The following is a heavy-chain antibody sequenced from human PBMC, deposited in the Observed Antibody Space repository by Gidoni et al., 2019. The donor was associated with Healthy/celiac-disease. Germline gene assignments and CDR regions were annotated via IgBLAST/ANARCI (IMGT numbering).Heavy chain of an antibody. D-gene: IGHD4-4*01. V-gene: IGHV3-48*02. Sequence: EVQLVESGGGLVQPGGYLRISCAACGFPLSSYSLNWVRQAPGKGLEWVSYISSSSSTIYYADSVKGRFTISRDNAKNSLYLQMNSLRDEDTAVYYCARARTVTTPFNYYYYYMDVWGKGTTVTVSS. CDR1: GFPLSSYS. J-gene: IGHJ6*03. CDR2: ISSSSSTI. CDR3: ARARTVTTPFNYYYYYMDV.